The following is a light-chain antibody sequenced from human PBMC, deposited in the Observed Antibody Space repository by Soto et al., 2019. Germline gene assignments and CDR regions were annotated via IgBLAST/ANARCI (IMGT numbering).Light chain of an antibody. CDR2: AAS. Sequence: AIRMTQSPSSFSASPGDRVSITCRASQDVSTFVAWYQQKPGKAPRLLIDAASTLQSGVPSSFSGSGSRTEFTLTISYLQSEDFATYFCQQYHSFPLTFGGGTKVDFK. J-gene: IGKJ4*01. V-gene: IGKV1-8*01. CDR3: QQYHSFPLT. CDR1: QDVSTF.